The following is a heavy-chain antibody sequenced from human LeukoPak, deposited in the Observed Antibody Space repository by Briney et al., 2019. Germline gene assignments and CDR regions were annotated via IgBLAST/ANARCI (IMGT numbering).Heavy chain of an antibody. CDR3: TTESYSGSYLGF. V-gene: IGHV3-15*01. D-gene: IGHD1-26*01. Sequence: GGSLRLSCAASGFTYSSYDMSWVRQAPGEGLEWVGRIKNKPDGGTTDYAAPVKGRFIISRDDLRNTLYLQMNSLKTEDTGMYYCTTESYSGSYLGFWGQGTLVTVPS. J-gene: IGHJ4*02. CDR1: GFTYSSYD. CDR2: IKNKPDGGTT.